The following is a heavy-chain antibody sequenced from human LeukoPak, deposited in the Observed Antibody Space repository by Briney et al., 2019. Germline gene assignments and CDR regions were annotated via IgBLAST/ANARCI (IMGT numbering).Heavy chain of an antibody. V-gene: IGHV3-33*01. CDR1: GFTFSSYG. Sequence: GGSLRLSCAASGFTFSSYGMHWVRQAPGKGLEWVAVIWYDGSNKYYADSVKGRFTISRDNSKNTLYLQMNSLRAEDTAVYYCARESAVAGRSYWGQGTLVTVSS. D-gene: IGHD6-19*01. CDR2: IWYDGSNK. CDR3: ARESAVAGRSY. J-gene: IGHJ4*02.